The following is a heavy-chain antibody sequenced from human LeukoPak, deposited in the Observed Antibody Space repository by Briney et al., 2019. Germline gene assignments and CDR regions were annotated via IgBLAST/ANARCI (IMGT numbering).Heavy chain of an antibody. Sequence: SETLSLTCTVSGGSFSSGGYYWSWIRQPPEKGLEWIGYVFNNENTKYSPSLRSRTTISVDTSKNQFSLKLSSLTAADTAVYYCARAVYANYVGYWGQGTLVTVSS. CDR3: ARAVYANYVGY. CDR2: VFNNENT. CDR1: GGSFSSGGYY. J-gene: IGHJ4*02. V-gene: IGHV4-61*08. D-gene: IGHD3-16*01.